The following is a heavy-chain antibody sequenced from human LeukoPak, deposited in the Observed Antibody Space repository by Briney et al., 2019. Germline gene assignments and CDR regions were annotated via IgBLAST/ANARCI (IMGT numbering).Heavy chain of an antibody. Sequence: GGSLRLSCAASGFTLSSYWMHWVRQAPGKGLVWVSGINSDGGSTRYADSVKGRFIITRDNAKNMLYLQMNSLRAEDTAVYYCASMNGRAFDIWGQGTRVTVSS. CDR1: GFTLSSYW. CDR2: INSDGGST. CDR3: ASMNGRAFDI. D-gene: IGHD2-8*01. J-gene: IGHJ3*02. V-gene: IGHV3-74*01.